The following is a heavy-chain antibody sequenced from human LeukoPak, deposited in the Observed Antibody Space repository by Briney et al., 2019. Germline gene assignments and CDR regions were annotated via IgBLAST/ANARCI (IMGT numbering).Heavy chain of an antibody. D-gene: IGHD3-10*01. Sequence: KPSETLSLTCTVSGGSISSYYWSWIRQPPGKGLEWIGYIYYSGSTNYNPSLKSRVTISVDTSKNQFSLKLSSVTAADTAVYYCARRTNGGFDYWGQGTLVTVSS. V-gene: IGHV4-59*08. CDR1: GGSISSYY. J-gene: IGHJ4*02. CDR2: IYYSGST. CDR3: ARRTNGGFDY.